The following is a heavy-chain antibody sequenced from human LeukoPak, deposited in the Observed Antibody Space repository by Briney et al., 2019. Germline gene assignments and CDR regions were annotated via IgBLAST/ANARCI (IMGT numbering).Heavy chain of an antibody. D-gene: IGHD3-3*01. V-gene: IGHV3-74*01. Sequence: PGGSVRLSCAASGFTFSSYWMHWVRQAPGKGLVWVSRINSDGSSTSYADSVKGRFTISRDNAKNTLYLQMNSLRAEDTAVYYCARGIRFLEWEPYYMGVWGKGTTVTVSS. CDR1: GFTFSSYW. CDR3: ARGIRFLEWEPYYMGV. J-gene: IGHJ6*03. CDR2: INSDGSST.